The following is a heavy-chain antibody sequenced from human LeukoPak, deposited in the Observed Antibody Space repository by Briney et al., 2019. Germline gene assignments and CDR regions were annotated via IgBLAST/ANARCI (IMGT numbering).Heavy chain of an antibody. CDR2: INPSGGST. V-gene: IGHV1-46*01. Sequence: ASVKVSCKASGYTFTSYYMHWLRQAPGQGLEWMGIINPSGGSTNYAQKFQGRVTITADEFTSTAYMELSSLRSEDTAVYYCAIYGGNSDDYWGQGTLVTVSS. D-gene: IGHD4-23*01. CDR1: GYTFTSYY. CDR3: AIYGGNSDDY. J-gene: IGHJ4*02.